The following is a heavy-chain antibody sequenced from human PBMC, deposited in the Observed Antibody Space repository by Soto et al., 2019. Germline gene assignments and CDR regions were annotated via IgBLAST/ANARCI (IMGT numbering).Heavy chain of an antibody. D-gene: IGHD2-15*01. CDR1: GFTFNTHG. V-gene: IGHV3-30*18. CDR3: AKRGHCSGGACYSFHFDA. CDR2: ISSDASLE. J-gene: IGHJ4*02. Sequence: PGGSLRLSCAASGFTFNTHGMHWFRQAPGKGLEWVALISSDASLESFADSVKGRFTISRDNSRDTLSLQMNNLRAEDTAVYYCAKRGHCSGGACYSFHFDAWGRGTLVTVSS.